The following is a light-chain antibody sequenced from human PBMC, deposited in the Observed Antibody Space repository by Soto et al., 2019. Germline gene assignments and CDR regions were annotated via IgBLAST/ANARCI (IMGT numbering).Light chain of an antibody. Sequence: VMTQSPATLSVSPGERATLSCRASQNLRSSLAWYQQKPGQAPRLLIYGASTRATGIPARFSGSWSGTEFTLTISSLQSEDFAVYFCQQYNIWPQTFGQGTKVEIK. CDR1: QNLRSS. CDR2: GAS. CDR3: QQYNIWPQT. V-gene: IGKV3-15*01. J-gene: IGKJ1*01.